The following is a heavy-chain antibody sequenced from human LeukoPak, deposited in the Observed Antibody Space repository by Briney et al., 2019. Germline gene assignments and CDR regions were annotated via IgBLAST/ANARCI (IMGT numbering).Heavy chain of an antibody. CDR2: IYYSGSA. J-gene: IGHJ4*02. D-gene: IGHD6-13*01. CDR3: ARGIAGVGYFDY. V-gene: IGHV4-59*01. Sequence: PSETLSLTCAVSGGSISSYYWSWIRQPPGKGLEWIGYIYYSGSAKYNPSLRSRVTISVDTSKNQFSLKLSSVTAADTAVYYCARGIAGVGYFDYWGQGTLVTVSS. CDR1: GGSISSYY.